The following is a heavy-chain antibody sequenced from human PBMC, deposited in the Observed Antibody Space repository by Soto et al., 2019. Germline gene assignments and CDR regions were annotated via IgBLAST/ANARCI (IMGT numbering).Heavy chain of an antibody. J-gene: IGHJ3*02. V-gene: IGHV1-8*01. CDR3: ARGFDYGDYYAFDI. D-gene: IGHD4-17*01. CDR2: MNPNSGNT. CDR1: GYTFTSYD. Sequence: ASVKVSCKASGYTFTSYDIKWVRQATGQGLEWMGWMNPNSGNTGYAQKFQGRVTMTRNTPISTAYMELSSLRSEDTAVYYCARGFDYGDYYAFDIWGQGTMVTVSS.